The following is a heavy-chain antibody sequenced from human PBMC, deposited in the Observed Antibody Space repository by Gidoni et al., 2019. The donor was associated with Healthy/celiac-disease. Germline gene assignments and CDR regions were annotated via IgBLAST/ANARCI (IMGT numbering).Heavy chain of an antibody. Sequence: QVQLVQSGAEVKKPGASVKVSCQVSGYTLTELSMHWVRQAPGKGLVWMGGFDPEDGETIYAQKFQVRVTMTEDTSTDTAYMELSSLRSEDTAVYYCATSGAIGYDFDYWGQGTLVTVSS. V-gene: IGHV1-24*01. D-gene: IGHD5-12*01. CDR2: FDPEDGET. CDR1: GYTLTELS. CDR3: ATSGAIGYDFDY. J-gene: IGHJ4*02.